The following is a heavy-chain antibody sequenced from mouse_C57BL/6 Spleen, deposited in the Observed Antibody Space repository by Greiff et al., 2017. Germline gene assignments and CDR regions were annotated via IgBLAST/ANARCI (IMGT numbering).Heavy chain of an antibody. CDR3: ARRHYGQTWFAC. Sequence: EVQLQQSGPELVKPGASVKMSCKASGYTFTDYNMHWVKQSHGKSLEWIGYINPNNGGTSYNQKFKGKATLTVNKSSSTAYMELRSLTSEESAVYYCARRHYGQTWFACWGKGPLVTVSA. CDR2: INPNNGGT. CDR1: GYTFTDYN. J-gene: IGHJ3*01. V-gene: IGHV1-22*01. D-gene: IGHD1-1*02.